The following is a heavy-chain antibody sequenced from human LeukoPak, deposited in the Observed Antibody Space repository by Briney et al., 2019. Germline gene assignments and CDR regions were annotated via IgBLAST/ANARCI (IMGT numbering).Heavy chain of an antibody. Sequence: SGPTLVNPTQTLTLTWTFSGFSLSTSGVAGGWIRQPPRKALEWLALIYSDDDKPYSPSLKSRLTITKDTSKNQVVLTMTNMDPVDTATYYCARYSGSLIDYWGQGTLVTVSS. V-gene: IGHV2-5*02. D-gene: IGHD3-10*01. J-gene: IGHJ4*02. CDR3: ARYSGSLIDY. CDR1: GFSLSTSGVA. CDR2: IYSDDDK.